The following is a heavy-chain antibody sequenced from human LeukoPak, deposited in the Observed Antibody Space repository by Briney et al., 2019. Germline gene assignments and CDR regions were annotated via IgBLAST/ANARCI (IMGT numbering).Heavy chain of an antibody. Sequence: AGGSLRLSCVASGFTSSNYAMSWVRQAPGKGLEWVSVISGSGGSTYYADSVKGRFALSRDKSKNTLYLQMNTLRAEDTAVYYCAAVVGDYNWNGYTFSGWFDPWGQGTRVTVSS. J-gene: IGHJ5*02. CDR3: AAVVGDYNWNGYTFSGWFDP. CDR1: GFTSSNYA. D-gene: IGHD1-1*01. V-gene: IGHV3-23*01. CDR2: ISGSGGST.